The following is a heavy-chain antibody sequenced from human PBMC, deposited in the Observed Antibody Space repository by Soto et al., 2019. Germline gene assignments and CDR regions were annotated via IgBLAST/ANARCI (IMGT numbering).Heavy chain of an antibody. CDR2: IYYSGST. Sequence: LSLTCTVSGGSISSYYWSWIRQPPGKGLEWIGYIYYSGSTNYNPSLKSRVTISVDTSKNQFSLKLSSVTAADTAVYYCASGRGYSYGSFDYWGQGTLVTVSS. CDR3: ASGRGYSYGSFDY. D-gene: IGHD5-18*01. CDR1: GGSISSYY. J-gene: IGHJ4*02. V-gene: IGHV4-59*01.